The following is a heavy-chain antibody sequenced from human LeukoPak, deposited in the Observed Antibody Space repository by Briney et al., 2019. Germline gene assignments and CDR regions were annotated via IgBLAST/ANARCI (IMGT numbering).Heavy chain of an antibody. CDR2: IYYSGST. Sequence: SETLSLTCTVSGGSIRSSYYYWGWIRQPPGKGLEWIGYIYYSGSTNYNPSLKSRVTISVDTSKNQFSLKLSSVTAADTAVYYCARDTGAAHYYYYGMDVWGQGTTVTVSS. CDR1: GGSIRSSYYY. J-gene: IGHJ6*02. CDR3: ARDTGAAHYYYYGMDV. D-gene: IGHD6-19*01. V-gene: IGHV4-61*01.